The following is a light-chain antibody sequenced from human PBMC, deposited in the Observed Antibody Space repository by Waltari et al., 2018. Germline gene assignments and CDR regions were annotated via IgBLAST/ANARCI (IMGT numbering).Light chain of an antibody. CDR2: GAS. V-gene: IGKV1-39*01. Sequence: DMQMTQSPSSLSASVGDRVTITCRASQKINNYLNWYQQKPGKAPKLLIYGASNLQRGVPSTFSGSGSGTDFSLTISSLQPEDFATYYCQQSYSTPRTFGQGTKVEIK. J-gene: IGKJ1*01. CDR1: QKINNY. CDR3: QQSYSTPRT.